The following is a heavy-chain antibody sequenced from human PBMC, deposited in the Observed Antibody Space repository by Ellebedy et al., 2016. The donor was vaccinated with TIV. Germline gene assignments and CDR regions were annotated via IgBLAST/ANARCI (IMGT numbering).Heavy chain of an antibody. CDR2: INPDSGGT. J-gene: IGHJ6*02. CDR3: ARVLRATSGMDV. CDR1: RYVFTAYY. D-gene: IGHD4/OR15-4a*01. V-gene: IGHV1-2*02. Sequence: ASVKVSCKPSRYVFTAYYIHWVRQAPGQGLEWMGWINPDSGGTNLPQKFQGRVTMTRDTSVNTAYMELTRLQSDDTAVYYCARVLRATSGMDVWGQGTTVIVS.